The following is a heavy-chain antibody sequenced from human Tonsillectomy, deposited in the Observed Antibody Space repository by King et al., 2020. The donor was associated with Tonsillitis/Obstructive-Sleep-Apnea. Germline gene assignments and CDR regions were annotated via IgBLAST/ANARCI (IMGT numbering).Heavy chain of an antibody. CDR1: GDSVSSNSAA. D-gene: IGHD6-13*01. Sequence: VQLQQSGPGLVKPSPTLSLTCAISGDSVSSNSAAWIWIRQSPSRGLEWLGRTYYRSKWYNDYAVSVKGRIIISPDTSKNQFSLQLNSVTPEDTAVYYCARGVWDAFDIWGQGTMVTVSS. J-gene: IGHJ3*02. CDR3: ARGVWDAFDI. CDR2: TYYRSKWYN. V-gene: IGHV6-1*01.